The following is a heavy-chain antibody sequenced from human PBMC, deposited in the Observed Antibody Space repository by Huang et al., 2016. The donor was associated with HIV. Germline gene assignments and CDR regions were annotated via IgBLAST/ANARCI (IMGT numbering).Heavy chain of an antibody. Sequence: QVQLLQSGAEVKKPGSSVKVSCKASGGPFRSYSIAWVRQAPGQGLEWMASLMPVFYSPNYAQKVQCRVRVTADESTSTVYMEVRDLRPDDTAVYFCARGSLEYSVSSSLDYWGQGTHVTVSS. CDR3: ARGSLEYSVSSSLDY. V-gene: IGHV1-69*13. CDR2: LMPVFYSP. CDR1: GGPFRSYS. D-gene: IGHD4-4*01. J-gene: IGHJ4*02.